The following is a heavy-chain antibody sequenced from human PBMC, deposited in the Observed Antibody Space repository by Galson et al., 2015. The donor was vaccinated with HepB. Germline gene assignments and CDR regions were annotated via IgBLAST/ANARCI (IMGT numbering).Heavy chain of an antibody. Sequence: QSGAEVKKPGESLRISCKGSGYSFTSYWISWVRQMPGKGLEWMGRIDPSDSYTNYSPSFQGHVTISADKSISTAYLQWSSLKASDTAMYYCARHWYYDFWSGYFVGWIPLKVGIDWFDPWGQGTLVTVSS. J-gene: IGHJ5*02. D-gene: IGHD3-3*01. CDR1: GYSFTSYW. CDR2: IDPSDSYT. CDR3: ARHWYYDFWSGYFVGWIPLKVGIDWFDP. V-gene: IGHV5-10-1*01.